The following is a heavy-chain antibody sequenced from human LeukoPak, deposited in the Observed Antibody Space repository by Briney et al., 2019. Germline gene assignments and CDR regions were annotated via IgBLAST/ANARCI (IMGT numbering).Heavy chain of an antibody. V-gene: IGHV5-51*01. CDR1: GYNFTSYW. CDR3: ARLDSSGYYASVDNDAFDF. CDR2: IFPGDSDT. J-gene: IGHJ3*01. Sequence: GESLKISCKGSGYNFTSYWIGWVRQMPGKGLEWMGIIFPGDSDTRYSPSFQGQVTISADRSISTAYLQWSSLKASDTAKYYCARLDSSGYYASVDNDAFDFWGQGTMVTVSS. D-gene: IGHD6-19*01.